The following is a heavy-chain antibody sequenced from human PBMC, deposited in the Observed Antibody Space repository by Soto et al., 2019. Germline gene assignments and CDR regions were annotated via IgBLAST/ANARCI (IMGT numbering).Heavy chain of an antibody. J-gene: IGHJ6*02. D-gene: IGHD2-2*02. V-gene: IGHV1-46*01. Sequence: GASVKVSCKASGYTFTSYYMHWVRQAPGQGLEWMGIINPSGGSTSYAQKFQGRVTMTRDTSTSTVYMELSSLRSEDTAVYYCARTGPRDLAISLVPYYYYYGMDVWGQGTTVTVS. CDR3: ARTGPRDLAISLVPYYYYYGMDV. CDR1: GYTFTSYY. CDR2: INPSGGST.